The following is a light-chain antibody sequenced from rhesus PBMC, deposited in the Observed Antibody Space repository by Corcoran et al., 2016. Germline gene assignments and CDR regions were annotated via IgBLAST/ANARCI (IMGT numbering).Light chain of an antibody. CDR1: SSNIGSNS. CDR2: SND. V-gene: IGLV1-60*01. CDR3: SSWDTTLGGYI. J-gene: IGLJ1*01. Sequence: QSVLTQPPSASEAARKSVTISCSGSSSNIGSNSVSWYQQFPGTAPKLLIYSNDQRASGASDRFSGSKSGTSASLAISGLQTEDEADYYCSSWDTTLGGYIFGIGTRLTVL.